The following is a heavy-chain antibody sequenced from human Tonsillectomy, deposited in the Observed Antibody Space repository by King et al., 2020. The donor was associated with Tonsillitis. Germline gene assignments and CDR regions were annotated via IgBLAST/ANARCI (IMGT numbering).Heavy chain of an antibody. J-gene: IGHJ4*02. Sequence: QVQLVESGGGVVQPGRSLRLSCAASGFTFSSYAMHWVRQAPGKGLEWVAIVSYDGNNKYYADSVKGRFTISRDNSKNTLYLQMNSLRAEDTAVYYCARDLAPNIVGFFDHWGQGTLVTVSS. D-gene: IGHD3-22*01. V-gene: IGHV3-30-3*01. CDR1: GFTFSSYA. CDR2: VSYDGNNK. CDR3: ARDLAPNIVGFFDH.